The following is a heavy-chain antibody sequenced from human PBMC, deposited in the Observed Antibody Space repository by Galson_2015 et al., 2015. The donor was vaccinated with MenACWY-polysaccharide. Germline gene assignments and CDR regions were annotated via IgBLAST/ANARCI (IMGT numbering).Heavy chain of an antibody. Sequence: CAISGDSVSNNPVAWNWIRQSPSRGLEWLGRTYRGPNPYAASMRGRIAINSDPSTNQFSLQLSSVTPEDPGLYYCARGAHSSFDICGQGTMVTVSS. J-gene: IGHJ3*02. CDR2: TYRGPN. D-gene: IGHD2-15*01. V-gene: IGHV6-1*01. CDR1: GDSVSNNPVA. CDR3: ARGAHSSFDI.